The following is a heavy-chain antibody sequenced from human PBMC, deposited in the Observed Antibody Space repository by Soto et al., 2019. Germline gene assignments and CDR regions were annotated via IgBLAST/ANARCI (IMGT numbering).Heavy chain of an antibody. Sequence: SVKVSCKASGGIFSSYAISWVRQAPGQGLEWMGGIIPIFGTANYAQKFQGRVTITADESTSTAYMELSSLRSEDTAVYYCARGEYCSSTSCYWRNYYYYGMDVWGQGTTVTVSS. J-gene: IGHJ6*02. V-gene: IGHV1-69*13. CDR2: IIPIFGTA. CDR3: ARGEYCSSTSCYWRNYYYYGMDV. CDR1: GGIFSSYA. D-gene: IGHD2-2*01.